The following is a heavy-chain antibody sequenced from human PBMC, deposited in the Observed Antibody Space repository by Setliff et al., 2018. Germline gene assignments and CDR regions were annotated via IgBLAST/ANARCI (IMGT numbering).Heavy chain of an antibody. CDR1: GDSFSGYF. CDR3: ARGHCSSGECPNYFDP. V-gene: IGHV4-31*11. D-gene: IGHD2-15*01. CDR2: LYYSGNT. J-gene: IGHJ5*02. Sequence: SETLSLTCAVYGDSFSGYFWTWIRQLPGKGLEWIAYLYYSGNTYYNPSLKSRVTISVDTSKNQFSLKINSVTAADTAVYYCARGHCSSGECPNYFDPWGQGTQVTVSS.